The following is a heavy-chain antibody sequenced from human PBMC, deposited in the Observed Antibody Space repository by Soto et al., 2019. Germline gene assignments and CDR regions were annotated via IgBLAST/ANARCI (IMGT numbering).Heavy chain of an antibody. CDR2: INHSGRS. Sequence: LSLTCAVYGGSFSGYYWTWIRQPPGKGLEWIAEINHSGRSNSNPSLKSRVTVSVDTSKNQFSLKLSSVTAADTAVYYCARGISMTVEVQRDAPDKYCFDSWGQGTLVTVSS. D-gene: IGHD3-22*01. V-gene: IGHV4-34*01. CDR1: GGSFSGYY. J-gene: IGHJ4*02. CDR3: ARGISMTVEVQRDAPDKYCFDS.